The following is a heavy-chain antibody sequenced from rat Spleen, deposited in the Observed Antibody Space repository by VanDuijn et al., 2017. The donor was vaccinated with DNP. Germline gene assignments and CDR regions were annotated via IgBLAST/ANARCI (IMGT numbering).Heavy chain of an antibody. V-gene: IGHV3-1*01. Sequence: EVQLQESGPGLVKPSQSLSLTCSVTGFSITSNYWGWIRKLPGNKMEWIGYINYSGTTNYNPSLKSRISITRDTSKNQFFLQLNSVTTEDTATYYCARWYNYFDYWGQGVMVTVSS. CDR1: GFSITSNY. D-gene: IGHD1-5*01. J-gene: IGHJ2*01. CDR3: ARWYNYFDY. CDR2: INYSGTT.